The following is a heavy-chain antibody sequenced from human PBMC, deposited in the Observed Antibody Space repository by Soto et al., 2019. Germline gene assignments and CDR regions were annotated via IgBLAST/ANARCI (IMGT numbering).Heavy chain of an antibody. CDR3: ARDGREASGIDV. J-gene: IGHJ6*02. Sequence: SETLSLTCTVSGGSISSHYWSWVRQAPGKGLEWIRCIYYRGNTFYNPSLKSRGTISVDTSNNQFSLKLDSVTPADTAVYYCARDGREASGIDVWGQGTAVTVSS. CDR2: IYYRGNT. D-gene: IGHD1-26*01. V-gene: IGHV4-59*11. CDR1: GGSISSHY.